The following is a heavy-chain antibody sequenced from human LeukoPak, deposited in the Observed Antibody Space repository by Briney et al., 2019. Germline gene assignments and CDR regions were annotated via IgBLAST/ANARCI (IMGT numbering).Heavy chain of an antibody. D-gene: IGHD6-19*01. V-gene: IGHV5-51*01. CDR1: GFTFTNYW. CDR3: ARSWVAGYGTVLDY. CDR2: IYPGDSDT. Sequence: GEPLKISCKGSGFTFTNYWIGWVRQMPGRGLEWMGIIYPGDSDTRYSPSFQGQVTISADKSISTAYLQWSSLRASDTATYYCARSWVAGYGTVLDYWGQGALVTVSS. J-gene: IGHJ4*02.